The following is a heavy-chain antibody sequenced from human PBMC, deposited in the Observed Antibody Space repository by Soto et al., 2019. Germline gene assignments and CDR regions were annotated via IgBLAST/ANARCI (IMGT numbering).Heavy chain of an antibody. Sequence: GESLKISCKGSGYSFTSYWISWVRQMPGKGLEWMGRIDPSDSYTNYSPSFQGHVTISADKSISTAYLQWSSLKASDTAMYYCALLHWEGIAVGGRHSWFDPWGQGTLVTVSS. J-gene: IGHJ5*02. D-gene: IGHD6-19*01. CDR1: GYSFTSYW. V-gene: IGHV5-10-1*01. CDR2: IDPSDSYT. CDR3: ALLHWEGIAVGGRHSWFDP.